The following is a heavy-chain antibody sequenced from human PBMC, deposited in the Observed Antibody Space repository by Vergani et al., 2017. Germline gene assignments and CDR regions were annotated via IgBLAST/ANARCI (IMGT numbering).Heavy chain of an antibody. Sequence: QVQLQESGPGLVKPSQTLSIPCTVSGGPISSGGYYWSWIRQHPGKGLEWIGYIYYSGSTYYNPSLKRRVTISVDTSKNQFSLKLSSVTAADTAVYYWASRGTGTVIEDYWGQGTLVTVSS. D-gene: IGHD1-1*01. J-gene: IGHJ4*02. CDR2: IYYSGST. CDR3: ASRGTGTVIEDY. V-gene: IGHV4-31*03. CDR1: GGPISSGGYY.